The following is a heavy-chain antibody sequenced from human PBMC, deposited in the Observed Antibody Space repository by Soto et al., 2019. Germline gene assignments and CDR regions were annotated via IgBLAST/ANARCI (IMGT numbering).Heavy chain of an antibody. Sequence: SQTLSLTCAISGDSVSSNSAAWNWIRQSPSRGLGCLGRTYYRSKWYNDYAVSVKSRITINPDTSKNQFSLQLNSVTPEDTAVYYCARGYCSSTSCKARGAFDIWGQGTMVT. CDR3: ARGYCSSTSCKARGAFDI. V-gene: IGHV6-1*01. CDR1: GDSVSSNSAA. CDR2: TYYRSKWYN. J-gene: IGHJ3*02. D-gene: IGHD2-2*01.